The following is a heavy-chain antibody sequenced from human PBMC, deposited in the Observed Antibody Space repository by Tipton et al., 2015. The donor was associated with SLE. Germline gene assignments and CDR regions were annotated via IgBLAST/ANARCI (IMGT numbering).Heavy chain of an antibody. V-gene: IGHV3-7*03. CDR3: ARHRIGDHTFDY. J-gene: IGHJ4*02. CDR2: IKDDGSQT. D-gene: IGHD1-26*01. CDR1: GFTFTNYG. Sequence: SLRLSCAASGFTFTNYGLSWVRQAPGKGLEWVASIKDDGSQTYYVGSVRGRFTISRDNAKNSLYVQMNSLRAEDTAVYYCARHRIGDHTFDYWGQGTLVTVSS.